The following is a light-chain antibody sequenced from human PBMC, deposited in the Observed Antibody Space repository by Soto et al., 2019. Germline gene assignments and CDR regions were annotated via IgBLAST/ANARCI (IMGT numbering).Light chain of an antibody. CDR3: YSYTTSSTYV. J-gene: IGLJ1*01. CDR2: DVS. Sequence: HSALTQAASGSGVPGQSSSISCTRTSSDVGGYSYVSWYQQHPAKAPKLTIYDVSNRPSGVSNRFSGSKSGNTASLTISGLQAEDEADYYCYSYTTSSTYVFGTGTKVTVL. CDR1: SSDVGGYSY. V-gene: IGLV2-14*01.